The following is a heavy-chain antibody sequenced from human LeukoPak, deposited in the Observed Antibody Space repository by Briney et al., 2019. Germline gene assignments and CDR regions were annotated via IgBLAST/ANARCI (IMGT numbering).Heavy chain of an antibody. CDR3: ARDFSGNSVWFDP. D-gene: IGHD4-23*01. CDR1: GGSISSGGYS. V-gene: IGHV4-30-2*01. CDR2: IYHSGST. Sequence: SQTLSLTCAVSGGSISSGGYSWSWLRQPPGKGLEWIGYIYHSGSTYYNPSLKSRVTISVDRSKNQFSLKLSSVTAADTAVYYCARDFSGNSVWFDPWGQGTLVTVSS. J-gene: IGHJ5*02.